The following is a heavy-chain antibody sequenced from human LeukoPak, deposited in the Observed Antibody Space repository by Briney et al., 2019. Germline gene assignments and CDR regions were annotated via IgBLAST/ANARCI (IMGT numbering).Heavy chain of an antibody. CDR3: AKDLGGFGGNLESILGY. CDR1: GFTFSKYA. D-gene: IGHD3-16*01. J-gene: IGHJ4*02. V-gene: IGHV3-23*01. Sequence: GGSLRLSCAASGFTFSKYAMSWVRQAPGKGLEWVSSISSSGGSTYYADSVKGRFTISRDNSKNMLHLQMNSLRAEDTAVYYCAKDLGGFGGNLESILGYWGQGTLVTVSS. CDR2: ISSSGGST.